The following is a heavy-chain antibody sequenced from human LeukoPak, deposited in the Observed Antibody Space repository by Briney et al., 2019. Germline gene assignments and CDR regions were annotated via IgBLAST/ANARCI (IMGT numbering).Heavy chain of an antibody. CDR3: ARGGRTLIDYGDYV. D-gene: IGHD4-17*01. CDR2: NSGSGGST. Sequence: PGGSLRLSCAASGITFSSYAMSWVRQAPGKGLEWVSPNSGSGGSTYYADSVQGRFTISRDNSKNTLYLQSNSLRAEDTAVYYCARGGRTLIDYGDYVWGQGTLVTVSS. J-gene: IGHJ4*02. CDR1: GITFSSYA. V-gene: IGHV3-23*01.